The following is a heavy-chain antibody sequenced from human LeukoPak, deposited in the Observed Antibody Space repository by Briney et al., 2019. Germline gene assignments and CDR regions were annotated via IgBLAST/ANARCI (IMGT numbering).Heavy chain of an antibody. J-gene: IGHJ4*02. Sequence: SETLSLTCAVYGGSFSGYYWSWIRQPPGKGLEWIGEINHSGSTNYNPSLRSRVTISVDTSKNQFSLKLSSVTAADTAVYYCARESTTNDGSGLDYWGQGTLVTVSS. CDR3: ARESTTNDGSGLDY. D-gene: IGHD5/OR15-5a*01. CDR1: GGSFSGYY. V-gene: IGHV4-34*01. CDR2: INHSGST.